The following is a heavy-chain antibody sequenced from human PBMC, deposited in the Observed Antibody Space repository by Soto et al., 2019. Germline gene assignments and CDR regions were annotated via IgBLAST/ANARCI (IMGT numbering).Heavy chain of an antibody. V-gene: IGHV4-34*01. CDR2: INHSGST. CDR3: ARDPLTIFGVVIIDGDY. J-gene: IGHJ4*02. Sequence: SETLSLTCVVYGGSFSDYYWSWIRQPPGKGLEWIGEINHSGSTNYNPSLKSRVTISVDTSKNLFSLKLSSMTAADTAVYYCARDPLTIFGVVIIDGDYWGQGTLVTVSS. CDR1: GGSFSDYY. D-gene: IGHD3-3*01.